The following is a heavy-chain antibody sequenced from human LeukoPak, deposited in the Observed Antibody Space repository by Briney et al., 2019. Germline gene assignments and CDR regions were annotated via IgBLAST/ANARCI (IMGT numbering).Heavy chain of an antibody. J-gene: IGHJ4*02. CDR2: ISYSGAA. V-gene: IGHV4-39*01. CDR3: ARHNYDGSYYFDS. D-gene: IGHD3-22*01. Sequence: SETLSLTCTVSGGSLTGTYYYWGWVRQPPGKGLEWIGSISYSGAAYYNPSLKSRVTISVDTSKNLFSLKLSSVTAADTAVHYCARHNYDGSYYFDSWGQGTLVTVSS. CDR1: GGSLTGTYYY.